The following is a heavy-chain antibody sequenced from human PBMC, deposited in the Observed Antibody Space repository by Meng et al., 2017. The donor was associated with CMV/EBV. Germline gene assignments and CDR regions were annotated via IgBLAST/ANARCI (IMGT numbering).Heavy chain of an antibody. CDR3: TLTQDYYYGMDV. V-gene: IGHV3-53*01. Sequence: GESLKISCAASGFTVSSNYMSWVRQAPGKGLEWVSVIYSGGSKYYADSVKGRFTISRDNSKNTLYLQMNSLRAEDTAVYYCTLTQDYYYGMDVWGQGTTVTVSS. J-gene: IGHJ6*02. CDR1: GFTVSSNY. CDR2: IYSGGSK. D-gene: IGHD2-15*01.